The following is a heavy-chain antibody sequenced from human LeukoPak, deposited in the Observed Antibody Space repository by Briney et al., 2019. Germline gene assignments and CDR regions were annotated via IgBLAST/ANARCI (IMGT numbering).Heavy chain of an antibody. V-gene: IGHV4-39*01. D-gene: IGHD2-2*01. CDR2: IYYSGTT. J-gene: IGHJ4*02. CDR3: VRHRKTYCTTTRCSYYFDY. CDR1: AGSISSTAYY. Sequence: SETLSPTCTVSAGSISSTAYYWGWLRQAPGKGLEWIGTIYYSGTTQYNPSLKSRVIIVVDTSKNQFYLKVRSVIAAVLAVYYCVRHRKTYCTTTRCSYYFDYWGQGALVTVSS.